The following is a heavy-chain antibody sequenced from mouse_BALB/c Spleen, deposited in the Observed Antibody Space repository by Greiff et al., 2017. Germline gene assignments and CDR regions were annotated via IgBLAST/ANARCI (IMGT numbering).Heavy chain of an antibody. V-gene: IGHV14-4*02. CDR2: IDPENGDT. Sequence: EVQLQQPGSELVRPGASVKLSCKASGYTFTSYWMHWVKQRPEQGLEWIGWIDPENGDTEYAPKFQGKATMTADTSSNTAYLQLSSLTSEDTAVYYCKKNYGSFDYWGQGTTLTVSS. J-gene: IGHJ2*01. CDR1: GYTFTSYW. CDR3: KKNYGSFDY. D-gene: IGHD1-1*01.